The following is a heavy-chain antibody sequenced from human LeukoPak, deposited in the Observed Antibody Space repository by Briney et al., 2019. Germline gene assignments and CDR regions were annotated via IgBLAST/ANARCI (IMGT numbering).Heavy chain of an antibody. D-gene: IGHD6-13*01. J-gene: IGHJ4*02. Sequence: GGSLRLSCATSGITVSSDYMSWVRQAPGKGLEWVSVIYSDGSTYYADSVKGRFTISRDNSKNTLYLQMNSLRAEDTAVYYCARGAIAAAGTRFDYWGQGTLVTVSS. V-gene: IGHV3-66*01. CDR1: GITVSSDY. CDR2: IYSDGST. CDR3: ARGAIAAAGTRFDY.